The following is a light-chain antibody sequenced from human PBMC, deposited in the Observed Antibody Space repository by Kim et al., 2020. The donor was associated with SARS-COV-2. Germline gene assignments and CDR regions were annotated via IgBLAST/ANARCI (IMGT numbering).Light chain of an antibody. V-gene: IGLV3-1*01. CDR1: KLGDKY. CDR3: QAWDSSTAGV. CDR2: QDS. J-gene: IGLJ3*02. Sequence: SYELTQPPSVTVSPGQTASITCSGDKLGDKYACWYQQKPGQSPVLVIYQDSKRPSGIPERFSGSNAGNTATLTISGTQAMDEADYYCQAWDSSTAGVFGGGTQLTFL.